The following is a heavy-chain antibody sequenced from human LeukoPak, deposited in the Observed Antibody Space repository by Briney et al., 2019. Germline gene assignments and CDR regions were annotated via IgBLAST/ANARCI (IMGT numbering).Heavy chain of an antibody. CDR2: IYTRGST. J-gene: IGHJ3*02. Sequence: SETLSLTCTVSAGSINNYYWSWIRQPAGKGLEWIGCIYTRGSTNYNPSLKVRVTMSVDKSKNQFSLKLSSVASADSAVYYCARGRYCSSDICSGGDAFDIWGQGTMVSVSS. CDR1: AGSINNYY. D-gene: IGHD2-15*01. CDR3: ARGRYCSSDICSGGDAFDI. V-gene: IGHV4-4*07.